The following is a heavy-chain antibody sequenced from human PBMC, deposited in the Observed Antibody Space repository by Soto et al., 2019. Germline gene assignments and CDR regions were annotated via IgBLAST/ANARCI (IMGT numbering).Heavy chain of an antibody. V-gene: IGHV4-61*01. CDR3: ARGAAYCSGDCPAYYFED. Sequence: ESLSFTFTVVGWAVSSGSYVWTWSRQPRGQRLEWIGYIYYNGRTEYNHSLETRVTLSADTSKDQFSLKLTYVTDADTALYYCARGAAYCSGDCPAYYFEDWGQGSLVNVYS. J-gene: IGHJ4*02. CDR2: IYYNGRT. D-gene: IGHD2-21*02. CDR1: GWAVSSGSYV.